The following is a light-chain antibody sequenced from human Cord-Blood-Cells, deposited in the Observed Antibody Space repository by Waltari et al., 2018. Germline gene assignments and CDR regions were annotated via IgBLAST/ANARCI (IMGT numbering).Light chain of an antibody. CDR1: QDISNY. Sequence: IYMTQTPPSLSASVGDSVTITCQASQDISNYLNWYQQKPGKAPKLLIYDASNLETGGPSRFSGSGSGTDFTFTISSLQPEDIATYYCQQYDNLPYSFGQGTKLEIK. CDR3: QQYDNLPYS. V-gene: IGKV1-33*01. CDR2: DAS. J-gene: IGKJ2*03.